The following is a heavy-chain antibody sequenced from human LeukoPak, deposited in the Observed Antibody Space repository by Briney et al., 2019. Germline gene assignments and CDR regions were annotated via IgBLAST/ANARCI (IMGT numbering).Heavy chain of an antibody. D-gene: IGHD5-12*01. J-gene: IGHJ4*02. CDR1: GFTFSSYA. CDR2: ISGSGGST. Sequence: GGSLRLSCAASGFTFSSYAMSWVRQAPGKGLEWVSAISGSGGSTYYADSVKGRFTISRDNSKNTLYLQMNSLRAEDTAVYYCTKEGGPWWLPSHFDYWGQGTLVTVSS. V-gene: IGHV3-23*01. CDR3: TKEGGPWWLPSHFDY.